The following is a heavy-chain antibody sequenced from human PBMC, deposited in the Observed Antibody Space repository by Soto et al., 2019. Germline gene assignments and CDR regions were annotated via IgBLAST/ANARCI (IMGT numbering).Heavy chain of an antibody. Sequence: QVQLVQSGAEVKKPGSSVKVSCKISGGTFSRYSISWVRQAPGQGLEWMGGIVPIFGTRNYAQKFQDRVTITTDESATTAHMERSNLRSEDTAVYYCARPYEGGYSSNHHYYYALDVWGQGTAVTVSS. D-gene: IGHD3-22*01. CDR2: IVPIFGTR. CDR3: ARPYEGGYSSNHHYYYALDV. J-gene: IGHJ6*02. V-gene: IGHV1-69*01. CDR1: GGTFSRYS.